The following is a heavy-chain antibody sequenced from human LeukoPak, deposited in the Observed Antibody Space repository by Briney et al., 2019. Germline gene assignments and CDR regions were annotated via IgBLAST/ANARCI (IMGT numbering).Heavy chain of an antibody. V-gene: IGHV3-21*01. CDR1: GFIFSTYS. D-gene: IGHD6-13*01. CDR2: ISSSTSYI. CDR3: ARHVRKRGIAAAGTPGWFDP. J-gene: IGHJ5*02. Sequence: PGGSLRLSCAASGFIFSTYSMNWVRQAPGKGLEWVSSISSSTSYIYYADSVKGRFTISRDNAKNSLYLQMNSLRPEDTAVYYCARHVRKRGIAAAGTPGWFDPWGQGTLVTVSS.